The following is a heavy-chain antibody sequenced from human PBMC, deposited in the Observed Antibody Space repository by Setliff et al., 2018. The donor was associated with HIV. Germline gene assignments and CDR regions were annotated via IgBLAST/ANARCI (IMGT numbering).Heavy chain of an antibody. Sequence: PGGSLRLSCAASGFTFSNAWMSWVRQAPGQGLEWVGRIRSKTDGGKTDYAAPVKGRFSISRDDSKNTLDLQMNSLKLEDTAVYYCITDRLSHFYDSSGYYYYYWGQGTLVTVSS. D-gene: IGHD3-22*01. CDR3: ITDRLSHFYDSSGYYYYY. CDR1: GFTFSNAW. CDR2: IRSKTDGGKT. J-gene: IGHJ4*02. V-gene: IGHV3-15*01.